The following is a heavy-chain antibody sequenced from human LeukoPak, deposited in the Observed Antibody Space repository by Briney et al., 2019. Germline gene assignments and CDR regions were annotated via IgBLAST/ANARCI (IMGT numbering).Heavy chain of an antibody. CDR2: ISSSSSYI. V-gene: IGHV3-21*01. CDR1: GFSVSSNS. J-gene: IGHJ3*02. D-gene: IGHD6-13*01. CDR3: AREIKGGYSSSWYGEHIRDDAFDI. Sequence: GGSLRLSCAASGFSVSSNSMSWVRQAPGKGLEWVSSISSSSSYIYYADSVKGRFTISRDNAKNSLYLQMNSLRAEDTAVYYCAREIKGGYSSSWYGEHIRDDAFDIWGQGTMVTVSS.